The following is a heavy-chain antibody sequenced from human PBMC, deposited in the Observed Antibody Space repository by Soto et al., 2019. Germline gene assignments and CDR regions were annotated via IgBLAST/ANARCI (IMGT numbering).Heavy chain of an antibody. D-gene: IGHD3-10*01. CDR1: GFSLSTKGVS. Sequence: QITLKESGPTLVKPTQTLTLTCTFSGFSLSTKGVSVGWIRQPPGKALEWLALIYWDDDKRYSPSLKCRLTITKDTSKNQVVLTLTNMDPVDTATYYCAHRGFVIGDFDYWGQGTLVTVSS. CDR2: IYWDDDK. CDR3: AHRGFVIGDFDY. V-gene: IGHV2-5*02. J-gene: IGHJ4*02.